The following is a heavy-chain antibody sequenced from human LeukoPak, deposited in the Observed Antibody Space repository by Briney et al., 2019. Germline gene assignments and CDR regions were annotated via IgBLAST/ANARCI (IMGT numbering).Heavy chain of an antibody. Sequence: ASVKVSCKASGYTFTSYGISWVRQAPGQGLEWMGWISADNGNTNYAQKLQGRVTMTTDTSRSTAYMELRSLRSDDTAVYYCASCRRRGYSGYDSGDYWGQGTLVTVSS. V-gene: IGHV1-18*01. CDR2: ISADNGNT. D-gene: IGHD5-12*01. CDR1: GYTFTSYG. J-gene: IGHJ4*02. CDR3: ASCRRRGYSGYDSGDY.